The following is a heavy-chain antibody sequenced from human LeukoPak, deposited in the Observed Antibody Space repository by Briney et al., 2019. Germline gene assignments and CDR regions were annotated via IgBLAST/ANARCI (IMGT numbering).Heavy chain of an antibody. V-gene: IGHV5-51*01. CDR3: ARHFLSATASLLDY. CDR2: IYPGDSEI. J-gene: IGHJ4*02. D-gene: IGHD2-21*02. Sequence: GESLKISCKGSGYSFTTYWIAWVRQMPGKGLECMGIIYPGDSEIRYSPSFQGQVTISADKSISTAYLQWSSLTASDTAMYFCARHFLSATASLLDYWGQGTLVTVSS. CDR1: GYSFTTYW.